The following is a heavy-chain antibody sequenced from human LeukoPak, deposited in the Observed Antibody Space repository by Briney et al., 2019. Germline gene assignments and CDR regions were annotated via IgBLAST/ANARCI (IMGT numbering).Heavy chain of an antibody. Sequence: SETLSLTCTVSGGSISSYYWSWIRQPPGKGLEWIGYIYYSGSTYYNPSLKSRVTISVDTSKNQFSLKLSSVTAADTAVYYCARSVDTATKYYFDYWGQGTLVTVSS. CDR2: IYYSGST. D-gene: IGHD5-18*01. CDR1: GGSISSYY. J-gene: IGHJ4*02. CDR3: ARSVDTATKYYFDY. V-gene: IGHV4-59*12.